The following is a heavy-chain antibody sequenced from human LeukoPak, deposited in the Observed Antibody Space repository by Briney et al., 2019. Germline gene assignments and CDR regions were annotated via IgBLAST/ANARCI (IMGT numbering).Heavy chain of an antibody. CDR1: SGSISNSNYY. D-gene: IGHD2-21*02. V-gene: IGHV4-39*01. CDR2: IFYSGST. J-gene: IGHJ5*01. Sequence: SETLSLTCTVSSGSISNSNYYWGWIRQPPGKGLEWIGSIFYSGSTYYNPSLKSRVTISVDTSKNQFSLKLSSVTAADTAVYYCARASCGADCYFESWGQGILVTVSS. CDR3: ARASCGADCYFES.